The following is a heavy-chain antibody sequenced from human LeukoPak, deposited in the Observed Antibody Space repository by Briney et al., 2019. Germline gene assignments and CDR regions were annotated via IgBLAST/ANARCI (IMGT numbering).Heavy chain of an antibody. CDR1: GDRVSSNSAA. Sequence: SQTLSLTCALSGDRVSSNSAAWNWIRQSPSGGVEWLGRAYYRSKWYYDYAVSVTSRITINPDTSKNQFSLHLNSVTPEDTAVYYCAREGSSSFDYWGQGTLVTVSS. D-gene: IGHD3-10*01. J-gene: IGHJ4*02. V-gene: IGHV6-1*01. CDR3: AREGSSSFDY. CDR2: AYYRSKWYY.